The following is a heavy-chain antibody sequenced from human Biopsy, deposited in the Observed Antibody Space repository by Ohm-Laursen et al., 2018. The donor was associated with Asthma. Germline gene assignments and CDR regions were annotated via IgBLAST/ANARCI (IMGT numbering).Heavy chain of an antibody. CDR1: GYTFTSYA. D-gene: IGHD3-9*01. CDR3: ARTYYDFLTGQVNDAFDI. V-gene: IGHV1-3*01. J-gene: IGHJ3*02. CDR2: INAGNGHT. Sequence: GVSVKVSCKASGYTFTSYAMHWVRQAPGQRLEWMGWINAGNGHTKYSQKFQGRVTITRDTSASTAYMELSSLRSEDTAVYYCARTYYDFLTGQVNDAFDIWGQGPMVTVSS.